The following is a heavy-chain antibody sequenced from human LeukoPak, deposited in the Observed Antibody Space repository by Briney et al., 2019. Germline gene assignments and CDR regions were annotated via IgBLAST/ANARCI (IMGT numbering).Heavy chain of an antibody. D-gene: IGHD3-22*01. CDR2: IRKKINRYST. J-gene: IGHJ4*02. CDR1: GFTFSDHY. V-gene: IGHV3-72*01. Sequence: GGSLRLSCAASGFTFSDHYMDWVRQAPGKGLEWVGRIRKKINRYSTEYAASVRGRFTISRDDSKKSVYLQMNSLRSEDTAVYYCATSQGSGYLGYWGQGTLVTVS. CDR3: ATSQGSGYLGY.